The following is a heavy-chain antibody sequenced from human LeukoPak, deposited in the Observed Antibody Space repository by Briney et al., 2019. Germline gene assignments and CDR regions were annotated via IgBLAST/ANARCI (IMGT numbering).Heavy chain of an antibody. CDR3: AKGEGAVAPFDY. CDR1: GFTSYG. V-gene: IGHV3-30*18. Sequence: GGSLRLSCAASGFTSYGMHWVRQAPGKGLEWVAVISYDGSNKYYADSVKGRFTISRDNSKNTLYLQMNSLRAEDTAVYYCAKGEGAVAPFDYWGQGTPVTVSS. J-gene: IGHJ4*02. D-gene: IGHD4-23*01. CDR2: ISYDGSNK.